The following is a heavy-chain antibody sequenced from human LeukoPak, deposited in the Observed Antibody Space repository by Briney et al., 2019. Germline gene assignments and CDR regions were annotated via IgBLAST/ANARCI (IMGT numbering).Heavy chain of an antibody. CDR2: ISSSSSYI. J-gene: IGHJ4*02. CDR3: ARGRRIAAAGLYYFDY. V-gene: IGHV3-21*01. CDR1: GFTFSSYS. Sequence: GGSLRLSCAASGFTFSSYSMNWVRQAPGKGLEWVSSISSSSSYIYYADSVKGRFTISRDNAENSLYLQMNSLRAEDTAVYYCARGRRIAAAGLYYFDYWGQGTLVTVSS. D-gene: IGHD6-13*01.